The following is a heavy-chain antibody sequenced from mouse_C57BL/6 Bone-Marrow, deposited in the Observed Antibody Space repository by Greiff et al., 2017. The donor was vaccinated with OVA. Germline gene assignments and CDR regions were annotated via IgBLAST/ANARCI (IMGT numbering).Heavy chain of an antibody. CDR3: ARLYYAMDY. Sequence: VQLQQSGAELAKPGASVKLSCKASGYTFTSYWMHWVKQRPGQGLEWIGYINPSSGYTKYNQKFKDKAPLTADKSSSTAYMQLSSLTYEDSAVYYCARLYYAMDYWGQGTSVTVSS. V-gene: IGHV1-7*01. CDR1: GYTFTSYW. J-gene: IGHJ4*01. CDR2: INPSSGYT.